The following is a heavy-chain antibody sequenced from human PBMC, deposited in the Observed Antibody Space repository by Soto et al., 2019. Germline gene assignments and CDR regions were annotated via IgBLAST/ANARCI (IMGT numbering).Heavy chain of an antibody. J-gene: IGHJ4*02. Sequence: PGGSLRRSFAASGFTLSNYAMSWVRQAPGKVLEWVSAISGSGGNTYYADSVKGRFTISRDNYKNTLYLQMNSLRAEDTAVYYCAKDLDDFWRGYFSPSYWEYWGQGTLVNVSS. CDR3: AKDLDDFWRGYFSPSYWEY. V-gene: IGHV3-23*01. CDR2: ISGSGGNT. D-gene: IGHD3-3*01. CDR1: GFTLSNYA.